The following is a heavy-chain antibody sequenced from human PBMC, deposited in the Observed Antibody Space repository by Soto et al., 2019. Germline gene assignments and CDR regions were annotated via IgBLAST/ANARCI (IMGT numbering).Heavy chain of an antibody. CDR2: INHSGST. CDR3: AMLGANAYCGGDCYLDP. J-gene: IGHJ5*02. CDR1: GGSFSGYY. D-gene: IGHD2-21*02. Sequence: PSETLSLTCAVYGGSFSGYYWSWIRQPPGKGLKWIGEINHSGSTNYNPSLKSRVTISVDTSKNQFSLRLISVTAVDTALYYCAMLGANAYCGGDCYLDPWGQGTLVTVSS. V-gene: IGHV4-34*01.